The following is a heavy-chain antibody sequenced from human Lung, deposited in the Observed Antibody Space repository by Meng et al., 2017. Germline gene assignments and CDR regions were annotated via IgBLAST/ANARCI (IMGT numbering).Heavy chain of an antibody. D-gene: IGHD4-11*01. Sequence: QVQLQLWGAGLLTPSDTLSLTCVGSGGSFREYYWIWIRQPPGMGLEWIGEINHSGSTNYNPSLESRATISVDTSQNNLSLKLSSVTAADSAVYYCARGPTTMAHDFDYWGQGTLVTVSS. CDR2: INHSGST. CDR3: ARGPTTMAHDFDY. J-gene: IGHJ4*02. V-gene: IGHV4-34*01. CDR1: GGSFREYY.